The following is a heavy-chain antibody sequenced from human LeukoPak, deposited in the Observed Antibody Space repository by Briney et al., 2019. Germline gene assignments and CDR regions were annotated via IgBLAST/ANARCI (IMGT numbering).Heavy chain of an antibody. V-gene: IGHV1-2*02. CDR2: INPNSGGT. J-gene: IGHJ4*02. CDR3: ARDSAMVRGVIHY. CDR1: GYTFTGYY. Sequence: ASVKVSCKASGYTFTGYYMHWVRQAPGQGLEWMGWINPNSGGTNYAQKFQGRVTMTRDTSICTAYMELSRLRSDDTAVYYCARDSAMVRGVIHYWGQGTLVTVSS. D-gene: IGHD3-10*01.